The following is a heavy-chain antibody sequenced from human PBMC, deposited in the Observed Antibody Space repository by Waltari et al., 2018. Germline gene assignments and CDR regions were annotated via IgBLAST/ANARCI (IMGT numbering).Heavy chain of an antibody. CDR1: GFTFSSYA. Sequence: EVQLVESGGGLVQPGGSLRLSCAASGFTFSSYAMSWVRQAPGKGLEWVSVIRGSGGSTYYADAVKGRFTSSRDKSKNTLYLQMNSLRAEDTAVYYCAKDRCTNGVCFILDPWGQGTLVTVSS. V-gene: IGHV3-23*04. J-gene: IGHJ5*02. D-gene: IGHD2-8*01. CDR2: IRGSGGST. CDR3: AKDRCTNGVCFILDP.